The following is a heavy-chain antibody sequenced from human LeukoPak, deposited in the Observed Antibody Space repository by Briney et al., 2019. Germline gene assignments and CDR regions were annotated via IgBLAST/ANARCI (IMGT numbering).Heavy chain of an antibody. J-gene: IGHJ4*02. CDR3: ASSGGLKYYFDY. Sequence: ASVKVSCKASGYTSTYRYLHWVRQAPGQALEWMGWITPFNGNTNYAQKFQDRVTITRDRSMSTAYMELSSLGSEDTAMYYCASSGGLKYYFDYWGQGTLVTASS. V-gene: IGHV1-45*02. D-gene: IGHD1-14*01. CDR2: ITPFNGNT. CDR1: GYTSTYRY.